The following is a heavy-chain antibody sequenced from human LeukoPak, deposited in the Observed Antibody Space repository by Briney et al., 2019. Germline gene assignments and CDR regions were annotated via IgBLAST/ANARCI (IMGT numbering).Heavy chain of an antibody. J-gene: IGHJ4*02. Sequence: PGGSLRLSCAASGFTFSDYWIDWVRQAPGKGLEWVANINKDGSTTNYVESVRGRFTISRDNTRNSLSLEMNNLRVEDTAVYYCERNRGWQQFDCWGQGTLLTVSS. V-gene: IGHV3-7*01. CDR3: ERNRGWQQFDC. CDR2: INKDGSTT. D-gene: IGHD5-24*01. CDR1: GFTFSDYW.